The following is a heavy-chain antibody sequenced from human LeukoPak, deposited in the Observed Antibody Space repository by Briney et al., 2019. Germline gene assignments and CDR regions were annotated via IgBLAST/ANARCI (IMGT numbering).Heavy chain of an antibody. CDR2: IKQDGSEK. Sequence: GGSLRLSCAASGFTVSSNYMSWVRQAPGKGLEWVANIKQDGSEKYYVDSVKGRFTISRDNAKNSLYLQMNSLRAEDTAVYYCAREGSYNAFDIWGQGTMVTVSS. CDR1: GFTVSSNY. CDR3: AREGSYNAFDI. D-gene: IGHD1-26*01. V-gene: IGHV3-7*01. J-gene: IGHJ3*02.